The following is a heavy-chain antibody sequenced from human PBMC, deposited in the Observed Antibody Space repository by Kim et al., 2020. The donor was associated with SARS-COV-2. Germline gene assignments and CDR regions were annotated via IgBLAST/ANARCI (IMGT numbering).Heavy chain of an antibody. CDR2: IYYSGST. D-gene: IGHD3-22*01. J-gene: IGHJ6*02. V-gene: IGHV4-39*02. CDR1: GGSISSSSYY. Sequence: SETLFLTCTVSGGSISSSSYYWGWIRQPPGKGLEWIGSIYYSGSTYYNPSLKSRVTISVDTSKNQFSLKLSSVTAADPAVYYCARDPVITMIVVAQGYYYGMDVWGQGTTVTVSS. CDR3: ARDPVITMIVVAQGYYYGMDV.